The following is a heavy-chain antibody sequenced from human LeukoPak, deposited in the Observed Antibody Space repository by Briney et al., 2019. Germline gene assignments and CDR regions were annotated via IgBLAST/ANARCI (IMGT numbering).Heavy chain of an antibody. CDR2: ISGSGGTT. CDR3: AERGDYAFWSGYYATFDY. J-gene: IGHJ4*02. D-gene: IGHD3-3*01. CDR1: GFSFSSYA. Sequence: GGSLRPSCAASGFSFSSYAMSWVRQAPGKGLKWVLGISGSGGTTYYADSVKARFPVTRDNSEHTLYLQMDSLRAEDTAVYYCAERGDYAFWSGYYATFDYWGQGTLVTVSS. V-gene: IGHV3-23*01.